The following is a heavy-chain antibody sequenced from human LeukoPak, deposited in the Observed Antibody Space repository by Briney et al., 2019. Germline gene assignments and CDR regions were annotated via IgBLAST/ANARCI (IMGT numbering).Heavy chain of an antibody. CDR2: ISSSSSYI. Sequence: PGGSLRLSCAASGFTFSSYAMNWVRQAPGKGLEWVSSISSSSSYIYYADSVKGRFTISRDNAKNSLYLQMNSLRAEDTAVYYCARARGNYYGGNSAIELSPEGSYYFDYWGQGTLVTVSS. V-gene: IGHV3-21*04. CDR1: GFTFSSYA. CDR3: ARARGNYYGGNSAIELSPEGSYYFDY. D-gene: IGHD4-23*01. J-gene: IGHJ4*02.